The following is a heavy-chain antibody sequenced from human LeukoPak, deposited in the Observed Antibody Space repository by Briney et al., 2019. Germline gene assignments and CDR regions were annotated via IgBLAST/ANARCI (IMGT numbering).Heavy chain of an antibody. J-gene: IGHJ4*02. CDR2: IYPGDSDT. Sequence: GESLKISCKGSGYSFTSYWIGWVRQMPGKGLEWMGIIYPGDSDTRYSPSFQGQVTISADKSIGTAYLQWSSLKASDTAMYYCARRLRCSGGSCYGSDYWGQGTLVTVSS. D-gene: IGHD2-15*01. CDR3: ARRLRCSGGSCYGSDY. V-gene: IGHV5-51*01. CDR1: GYSFTSYW.